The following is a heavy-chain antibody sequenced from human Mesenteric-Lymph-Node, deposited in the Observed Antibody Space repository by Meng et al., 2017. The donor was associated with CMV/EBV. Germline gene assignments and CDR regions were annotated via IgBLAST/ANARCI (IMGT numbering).Heavy chain of an antibody. D-gene: IGHD1-26*01. Sequence: GESLKISCAASGFSFSSYAMSWVRQAPGKGLEWVSAISGSGGSTYYADSVKGRFTISRDNAKNSLYLQMNSLRAEDTAVYYCARVGHSGSYLDAFDIWGQGTMVTVSS. J-gene: IGHJ3*02. CDR2: ISGSGGST. CDR1: GFSFSSYA. V-gene: IGHV3-23*01. CDR3: ARVGHSGSYLDAFDI.